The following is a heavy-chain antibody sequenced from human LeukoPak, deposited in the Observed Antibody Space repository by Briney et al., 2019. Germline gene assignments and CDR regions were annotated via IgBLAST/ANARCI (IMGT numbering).Heavy chain of an antibody. CDR3: ARETYLEDSSGDAFDI. CDR2: IYYSGST. CDR1: GGSISSGSYY. V-gene: IGHV4-39*07. D-gene: IGHD6-25*01. J-gene: IGHJ3*02. Sequence: SETLSLTCTVSGGSISSGSYYWGWIRQPPGKGLEWIGSIYYSGSTYYNPSLKSRVTISVDTSKNQFSLKLSSVTAADTAGYYCARETYLEDSSGDAFDIWGQGTMVTVSS.